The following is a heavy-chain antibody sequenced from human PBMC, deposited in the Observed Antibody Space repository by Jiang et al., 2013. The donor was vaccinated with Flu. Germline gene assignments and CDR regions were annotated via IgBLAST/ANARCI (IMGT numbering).Heavy chain of an antibody. CDR3: ARSTVTTRDFDY. V-gene: IGHV4-30-4*01. Sequence: TVSGGSISSGDYYWSWIRQPPGKGLEWIGYIYYSGSTYYNPSLKSRVTISVDTSKNQFSLKLSSVTAADTAVYYCARSTVTTRDFDYWGQGTLVTVSS. CDR1: GGSISSGDYY. D-gene: IGHD4-17*01. J-gene: IGHJ4*02. CDR2: IYYSGST.